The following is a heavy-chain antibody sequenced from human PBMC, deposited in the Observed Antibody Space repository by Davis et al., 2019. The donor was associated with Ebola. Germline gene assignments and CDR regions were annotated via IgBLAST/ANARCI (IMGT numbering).Heavy chain of an antibody. CDR3: ASRRGALPYFDF. V-gene: IGHV4-59*01. CDR2: IYNSGSS. CDR1: GGSISSYY. D-gene: IGHD1-26*01. Sequence: SETLSLTCSVSVSGGSISSYYWSWIRQPPGKGLEWIGYIYNSGSSNYNPSLKSRVTLSVDTSKNQFSLNLRSVTAADTAVYFCASRRGALPYFDFWGQGTLVTVSS. J-gene: IGHJ4*02.